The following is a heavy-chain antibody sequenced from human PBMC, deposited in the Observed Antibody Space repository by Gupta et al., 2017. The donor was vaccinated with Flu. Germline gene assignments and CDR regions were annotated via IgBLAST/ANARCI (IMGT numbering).Heavy chain of an antibody. CDR1: GFTFSAFD. Sequence: SGFTFSAFDMRWVRQAPGKGLEWVSTISGGTTSYADSVKGRFTISRDTSKNALFLQLNSLRAEDTAIYYCIKDAGYGEYAFWGQGTLVTVSS. J-gene: IGHJ1*01. V-gene: IGHV3-23*01. D-gene: IGHD2-21*01. CDR3: IKDAGYGEYAF. CDR2: ISGGTT.